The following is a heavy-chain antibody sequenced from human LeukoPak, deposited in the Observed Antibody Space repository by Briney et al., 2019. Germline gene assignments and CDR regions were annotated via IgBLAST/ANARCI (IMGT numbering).Heavy chain of an antibody. CDR2: ISSSGSTI. J-gene: IGHJ4*02. D-gene: IGHD5-12*01. V-gene: IGHV3-48*03. CDR1: GFTFSSYE. Sequence: GGSLRLSCAASGFTFSSYEMNWVRQAPGKGLEWVSYISSSGSTIYYADSVKGRFTISRDSAKNSLYLQMHSLRAEDTAFYYCARVNGYDSIGYYFDYWGQGTLVTVSS. CDR3: ARVNGYDSIGYYFDY.